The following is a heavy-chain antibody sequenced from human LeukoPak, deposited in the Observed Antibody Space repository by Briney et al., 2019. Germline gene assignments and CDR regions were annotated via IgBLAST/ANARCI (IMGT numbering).Heavy chain of an antibody. D-gene: IGHD3-22*01. CDR3: ARVSLSYYYDSGGYYYDY. Sequence: SETLSLTCTVSGGSISSSSYYWGWIRQPPGKGLEWIGSIYHSGSTYYNPSLKSRVTISVDTSKNQFSLKLSSVTAADTAVYHCARVSLSYYYDSGGYYYDYWGQGTLVTVSS. V-gene: IGHV4-39*07. CDR2: IYHSGST. CDR1: GGSISSSSYY. J-gene: IGHJ4*02.